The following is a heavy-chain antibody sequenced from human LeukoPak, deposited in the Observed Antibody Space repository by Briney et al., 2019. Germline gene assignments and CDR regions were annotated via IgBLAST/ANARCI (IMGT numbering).Heavy chain of an antibody. CDR3: ARVNLRGSNYNWFDP. Sequence: SVKVSCKTSGGTFLSHTFSWVRQAPGQGLEWMGKITPVINIANYAQTFQGRVSIYADKSTTTVYMDLSGLRPDDTAVYYCARVNLRGSNYNWFDPWGQGTLVTVAS. CDR1: GGTFLSHT. J-gene: IGHJ5*02. V-gene: IGHV1-69*02. D-gene: IGHD1-26*01. CDR2: ITPVINIA.